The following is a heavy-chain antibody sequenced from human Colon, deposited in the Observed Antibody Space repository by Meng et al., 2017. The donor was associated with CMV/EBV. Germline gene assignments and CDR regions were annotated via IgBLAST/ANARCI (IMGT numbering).Heavy chain of an antibody. V-gene: IGHV3-23*03. CDR2: VTSGGGTT. J-gene: IGHJ5*01. Sequence: GESLKISCAASGFSFSSYAMNWVRQAPGKGLEWVSGVTSGGGTTFYADSVKCRFTISRDNSRNTLFLQMNNLRAEDAAIYYCAKDLSGGVMGFDFWGQGTLVTVSS. D-gene: IGHD3-16*01. CDR1: GFSFSSYA. CDR3: AKDLSGGVMGFDF.